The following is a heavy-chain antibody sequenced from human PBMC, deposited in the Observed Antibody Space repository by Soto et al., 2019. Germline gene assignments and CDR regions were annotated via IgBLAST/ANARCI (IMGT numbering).Heavy chain of an antibody. D-gene: IGHD5-12*01. Sequence: QVQLVHSGAEVKKPGASEKVSCKASGYTFTAYYMHWVRQAPGQGLEWMGWINPNSGGTYHAQNFQGRVTMTRDTSTPTAYMELASLRSDDTAVYYCARGGGRGYNELDPWGHGTLVIVSS. CDR1: GYTFTAYY. CDR3: ARGGGRGYNELDP. CDR2: INPNSGGT. J-gene: IGHJ5*02. V-gene: IGHV1-2*02.